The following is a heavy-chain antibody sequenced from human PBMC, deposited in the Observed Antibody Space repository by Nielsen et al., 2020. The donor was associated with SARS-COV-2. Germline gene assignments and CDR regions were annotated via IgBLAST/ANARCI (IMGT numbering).Heavy chain of an antibody. CDR1: GGTFSSYA. V-gene: IGHV1-69*06. CDR3: AREKGSGWYSSYYYGMDV. J-gene: IGHJ6*02. Sequence: SVKVSCKASGGTFSSYAISWVRQAPGQGLEWMGGIIPIFGTANYAQKFQGRVTITADKSTSTAYMELSSLRSEDTAVYYCAREKGSGWYSSYYYGMDVWGQGTTVTVSS. CDR2: IIPIFGTA. D-gene: IGHD6-19*01.